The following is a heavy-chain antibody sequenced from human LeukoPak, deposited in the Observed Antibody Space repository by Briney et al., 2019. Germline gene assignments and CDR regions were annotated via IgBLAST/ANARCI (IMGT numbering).Heavy chain of an antibody. CDR3: ARGTVTTDFDY. CDR2: ISYDGSNK. D-gene: IGHD4-17*01. J-gene: IGHJ4*02. V-gene: IGHV3-30-3*01. CDR1: GFTFSSYA. Sequence: GGSPRLSCAASGFTFSSYAMHWVRQAPGKGLEWVAVISYDGSNKYYADSVKGRFTISRDNSKNTLYLQMNSLRAEDTAVYYCARGTVTTDFDYWGQGTLVTVSS.